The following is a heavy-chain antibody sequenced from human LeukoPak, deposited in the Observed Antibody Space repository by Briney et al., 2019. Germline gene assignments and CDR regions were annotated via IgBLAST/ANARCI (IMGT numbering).Heavy chain of an antibody. CDR2: INPNSGGT. D-gene: IGHD5-18*01. CDR3: ARMMIGYSYGSLDY. Sequence: ASVKVSCKASGYTFTGYYMHWVRQAPGQGLEWMGWINPNSGGTNYAQKFQGRVTMTRDTSISTAYMELSRLRSDDTAVYYCARMMIGYSYGSLDYWGQGTLVTVSS. CDR1: GYTFTGYY. J-gene: IGHJ4*02. V-gene: IGHV1-2*02.